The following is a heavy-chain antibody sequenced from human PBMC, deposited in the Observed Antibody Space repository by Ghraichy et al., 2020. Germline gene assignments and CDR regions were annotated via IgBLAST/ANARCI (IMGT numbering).Heavy chain of an antibody. CDR2: ISSDSVYI. CDR1: GFNLGVYT. J-gene: IGHJ4*02. Sequence: GGSLRLSCATSGFNLGVYTMNWLRWTPNRGLEWVASISSDSVYIYYGASGRGRFTISRDNAVKSIYLQMNILRVDDTAMYYCVRADGSGSFYYWGQGTLVTVSS. V-gene: IGHV3-21*01. D-gene: IGHD3-10*01. CDR3: VRADGSGSFYY.